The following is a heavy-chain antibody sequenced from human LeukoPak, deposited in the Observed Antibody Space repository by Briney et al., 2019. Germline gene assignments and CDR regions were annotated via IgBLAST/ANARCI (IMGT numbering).Heavy chain of an antibody. D-gene: IGHD6-19*01. Sequence: GGSLRRSWSACGVTGSSVGMSWGRKVTGKGLEWVSYISSSGSTIQYADSVEGRFTISRDNAKNSLYLQMNSLRAEDTAVYYCARVTAVAAPWVYWGQGTQVTVSS. J-gene: IGHJ4*02. CDR2: ISSSGSTI. CDR1: GVTGSSVG. CDR3: ARVTAVAAPWVY. V-gene: IGHV3-48*04.